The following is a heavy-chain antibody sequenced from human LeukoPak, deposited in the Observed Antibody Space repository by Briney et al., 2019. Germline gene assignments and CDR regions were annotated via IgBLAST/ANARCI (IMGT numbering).Heavy chain of an antibody. D-gene: IGHD5-18*01. Sequence: GSVKVSCKASGYTFTSYGISWVRQAPGQGLEWMGWISAYNGNTNYAQKLQGRVTMTTDTSTSTAYMELRSLRSDDTAVYYCASGYSYGPIADYWGQGTLVTVSS. CDR1: GYTFTSYG. CDR3: ASGYSYGPIADY. J-gene: IGHJ4*02. V-gene: IGHV1-18*01. CDR2: ISAYNGNT.